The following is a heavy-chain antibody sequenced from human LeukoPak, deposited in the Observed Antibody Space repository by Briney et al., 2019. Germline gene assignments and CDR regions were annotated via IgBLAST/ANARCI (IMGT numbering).Heavy chain of an antibody. J-gene: IGHJ6*03. CDR2: ISGYNGYT. CDR3: ARGGYSYGSYYYYMDV. V-gene: IGHV1-18*01. D-gene: IGHD5-18*01. CDR1: GYTFTSYG. Sequence: ASVKVSCKASGYTFTSYGINWVRQAPGQGLEWMGWISGYNGYTYYAQKLQGRVTMTTDTSTSAAYMELRSLRSGDTAVYYCARGGYSYGSYYYYMDVWGKGTTVTVSS.